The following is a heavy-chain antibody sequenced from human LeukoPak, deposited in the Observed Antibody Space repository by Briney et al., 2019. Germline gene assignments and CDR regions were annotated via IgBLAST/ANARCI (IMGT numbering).Heavy chain of an antibody. CDR2: ISGSGGST. J-gene: IGHJ4*02. CDR1: GFTFSSYA. D-gene: IGHD2-15*01. Sequence: AGGSLRLSCAASGFTFSSYAMSWVRQAPGKGLEWLSAISGSGGSTYYADSVKGRFTISRDNSKNTLYLQMNSLRAEDTAVYYCAKDYCSGGSCYFTGYDYWGQGTLVTVSS. CDR3: AKDYCSGGSCYFTGYDY. V-gene: IGHV3-23*01.